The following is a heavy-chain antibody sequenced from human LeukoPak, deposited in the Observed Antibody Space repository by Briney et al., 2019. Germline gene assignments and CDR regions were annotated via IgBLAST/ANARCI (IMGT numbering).Heavy chain of an antibody. CDR1: GYSMSSGYY. CDR3: ARHAFYYYYYMDV. J-gene: IGHJ6*03. V-gene: IGHV4-38-2*02. CDR2: IYHSGST. D-gene: IGHD3-16*01. Sequence: SGTLSLTCTVSGYSMSSGYYWGWIRQPPGKGLEWIGSIYHSGSTYYNPSLKSRVTISVDTSKNQFSLKLTSVTAADTAVYYCARHAFYYYYYMDVWGKGTTVTISS.